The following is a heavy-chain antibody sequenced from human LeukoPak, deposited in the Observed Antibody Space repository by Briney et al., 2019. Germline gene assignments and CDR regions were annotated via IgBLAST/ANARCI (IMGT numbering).Heavy chain of an antibody. CDR3: VSGWGLWGGEY. J-gene: IGHJ4*02. D-gene: IGHD3-16*01. CDR1: GGSISSYY. CDR2: IYYSGST. Sequence: SETLSLTCTVSGGSISSYYWSWIRQPPGKGLEWIGYIYYSGSTNYNPSLKSRVTISVDTSKNQFSLKLGSVTAADTAMYYCVSGWGLWGGEYWGQGTLVTVSS. V-gene: IGHV4-59*12.